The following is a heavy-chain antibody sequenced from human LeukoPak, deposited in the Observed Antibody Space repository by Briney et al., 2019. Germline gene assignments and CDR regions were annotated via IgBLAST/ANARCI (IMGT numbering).Heavy chain of an antibody. CDR3: AAHYGSGSFGPYYFDY. J-gene: IGHJ4*02. D-gene: IGHD3-10*01. V-gene: IGHV3-23*01. Sequence: GGSLRLSCAASGFTFSSYAMSWVRQAPGKGLEWVSAISGSGGSTYYADSVKGRFTISRDNSKNTLYLQMNSLRAEDTAVYYCAAHYGSGSFGPYYFDYWGQGTLVTVSS. CDR2: ISGSGGST. CDR1: GFTFSSYA.